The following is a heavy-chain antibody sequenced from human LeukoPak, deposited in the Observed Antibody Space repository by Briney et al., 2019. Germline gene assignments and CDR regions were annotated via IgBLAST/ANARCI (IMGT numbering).Heavy chain of an antibody. CDR3: ARGQYRLSYFDY. D-gene: IGHD2-2*02. V-gene: IGHV4-34*01. CDR2: INHSGST. Sequence: SETLSLTCAVYGGSFSGYYWSWIRQPPGKGLEWIGEINHSGSTNHNPSLKSRVTISVDTSKNQFSLKLSSVTAADTAVYYCARGQYRLSYFDYWGQGTLVTVSS. CDR1: GGSFSGYY. J-gene: IGHJ4*02.